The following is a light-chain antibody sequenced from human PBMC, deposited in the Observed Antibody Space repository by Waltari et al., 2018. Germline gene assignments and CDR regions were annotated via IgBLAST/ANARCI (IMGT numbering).Light chain of an antibody. CDR1: SSYVGGHDY. V-gene: IGLV2-14*03. CDR3: SSYSTSSSLIL. CDR2: DVN. J-gene: IGLJ2*01. Sequence: QSALSQPASVSGSPGQSITISCTGASSYVGGHDYVPWYQQHPGKAPKLIIRDVNNRPSGVSNHFSGSKSGNTASLTISGLQAEDEADYYCSSYSTSSSLILFGEGTKVTVL.